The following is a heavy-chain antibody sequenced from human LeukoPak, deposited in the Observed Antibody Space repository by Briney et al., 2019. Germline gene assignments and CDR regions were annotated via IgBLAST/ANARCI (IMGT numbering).Heavy chain of an antibody. Sequence: SETLSLTCAVYGGSFSGYYCHWMRQPPGKGLEWIGEISHRGNTKYYPSLKSRVTISLDTSKNQFSLKLSSATAADTAMYYCFLWHDVVSRDYWGQGTPVTVSS. D-gene: IGHD2-15*01. CDR1: GGSFSGYY. CDR2: ISHRGNT. CDR3: FLWHDVVSRDY. J-gene: IGHJ4*02. V-gene: IGHV4-34*01.